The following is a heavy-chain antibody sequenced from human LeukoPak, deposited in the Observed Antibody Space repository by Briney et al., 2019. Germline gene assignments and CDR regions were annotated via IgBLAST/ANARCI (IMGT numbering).Heavy chain of an antibody. V-gene: IGHV3-21*01. Sequence: GGSLRLSCAASGFAFSSYSMNWVRQAPGKGLEWVSSISSNSSYIYYADSVKGRFTISRDNAKNSLYLQMNTLRAEDTAVYYCARDGLPAASAGYSSGWFDYWGQGTLLTVSS. CDR3: ARDGLPAASAGYSSGWFDY. J-gene: IGHJ4*02. CDR2: ISSNSSYI. CDR1: GFAFSSYS. D-gene: IGHD6-19*01.